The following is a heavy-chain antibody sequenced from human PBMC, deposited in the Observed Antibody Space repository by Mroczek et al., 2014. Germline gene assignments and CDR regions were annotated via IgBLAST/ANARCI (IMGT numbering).Heavy chain of an antibody. CDR1: GFTFSSYA. Sequence: QVQLVQSGGGVVQPGRSLRLSCAASGFTFSSYAMHWVRQAPGKGLEWVAVISYDGSNKYYADSVKGRFTISRDNSKNTLYLQMNSLRAEDTAVYYCARPSLGYCSSTSCDYYYYGMDVVGPKGTHGHRL. J-gene: IGHJ6*02. CDR2: ISYDGSNK. D-gene: IGHD2-2*01. CDR3: ARPSLGYCSSTSCDYYYYGMDV. V-gene: IGHV3-30-3*01.